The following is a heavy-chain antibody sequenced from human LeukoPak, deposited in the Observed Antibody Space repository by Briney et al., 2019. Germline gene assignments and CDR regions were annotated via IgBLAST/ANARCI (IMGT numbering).Heavy chain of an antibody. CDR2: ISASGSST. D-gene: IGHD2-15*01. V-gene: IGHV3-23*01. CDR1: GFTFSSYS. J-gene: IGHJ4*02. Sequence: QAGGSLRLSCAASGFTFSSYSMNWVRQAPGKGLEWVAAISASGSSTYYGDSVKGRFTISRDNSKNTAHLQMNSLRAEDTALYYCASRDPCSGGTCYGLGYWGQGTLVTVSS. CDR3: ASRDPCSGGTCYGLGY.